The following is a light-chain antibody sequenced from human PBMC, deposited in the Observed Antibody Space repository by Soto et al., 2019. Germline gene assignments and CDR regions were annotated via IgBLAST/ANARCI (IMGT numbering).Light chain of an antibody. Sequence: DIQMTQSPSTLSASVGDRVTITFRASQNIRGWLAWYQQTPGKAPKLLIYHAASLEDGVPSRFSASGSETAFTLTISSLQTDDLGTYSCQQSHSYSPSTFGQGTKVQIK. J-gene: IGKJ2*01. CDR2: HAA. CDR3: QQSHSYSPST. V-gene: IGKV1-5*01. CDR1: QNIRGW.